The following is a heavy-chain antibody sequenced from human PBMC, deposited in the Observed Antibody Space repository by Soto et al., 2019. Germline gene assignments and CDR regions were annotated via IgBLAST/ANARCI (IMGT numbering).Heavy chain of an antibody. J-gene: IGHJ5*02. Sequence: SETLSLTCSVSGGSIISGDYYWSWIRQPPGKGLEWIGEINHSGSTNYNPSLKSRVTISVDTSKNQFSLKLSSVTAADTAVYYCARGVVKRSRGVIWTKGWFDPWGQGTLVTVSS. D-gene: IGHD3-10*01. CDR3: ARGVVKRSRGVIWTKGWFDP. V-gene: IGHV4-34*01. CDR2: INHSGST. CDR1: GGSIISGDYY.